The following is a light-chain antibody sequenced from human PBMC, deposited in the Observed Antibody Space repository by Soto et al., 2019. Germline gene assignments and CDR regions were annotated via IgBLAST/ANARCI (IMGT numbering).Light chain of an antibody. J-gene: IGLJ1*01. CDR1: SSNIGADYN. V-gene: IGLV1-40*01. CDR3: QSYDRSLSGYV. Sequence: QSVLTQPPSVSGAPGQRVTISCTGSSSNIGADYNVHWYRQLPGTAPKLLIFANDNRPSGVPDRFSGSKSGTSASLAITGLQAEDEADYYCQSYDRSLSGYVFGTGTKLTVL. CDR2: AND.